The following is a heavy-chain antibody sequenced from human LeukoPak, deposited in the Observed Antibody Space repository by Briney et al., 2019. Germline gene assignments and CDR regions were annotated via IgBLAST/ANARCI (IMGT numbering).Heavy chain of an antibody. CDR3: AREVAYDILTGYYSDY. CDR2: IYYSGST. J-gene: IGHJ4*02. Sequence: PSETLSLTCTVSGGSISSSSYYWGWIRQPPGKGLEWFGSIYYSGSTYYNPSLKSRVTISVDTSKNQFYLKLSSVTAADTAVYYCAREVAYDILTGYYSDYWGQGTLDTVSS. CDR1: GGSISSSSYY. D-gene: IGHD3-9*01. V-gene: IGHV4-39*07.